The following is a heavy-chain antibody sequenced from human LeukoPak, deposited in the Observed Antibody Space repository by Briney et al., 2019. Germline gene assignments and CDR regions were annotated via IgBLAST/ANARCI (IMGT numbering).Heavy chain of an antibody. D-gene: IGHD3-10*01. CDR1: GASFSGYY. CDR2: INHSGST. J-gene: IGHJ4*02. Sequence: SETLSLTCAVYGASFSGYYWSWIRQPPGKGLEWIGEINHSGSTNYNPSLKSRVTISVDTSKNQFSLKLSSVTAADTAVYYCASRLLWFGEFDYWGQGTLVTVSS. V-gene: IGHV4-34*01. CDR3: ASRLLWFGEFDY.